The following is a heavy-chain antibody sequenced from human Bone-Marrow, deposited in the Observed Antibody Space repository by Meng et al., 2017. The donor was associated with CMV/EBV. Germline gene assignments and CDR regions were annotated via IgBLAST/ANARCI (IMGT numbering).Heavy chain of an antibody. CDR2: IIPIFGTA. CDR1: GGTFSSYA. Sequence: SVKVSCKASGGTFSSYAISWVRQAPGQGLEWMGGIIPIFGTANYAQKFQGRVTITTDESTSTAYMELSSLRSEDKAVYYCARDKGGADYYYYGMDVWGQGTTVTVSS. CDR3: ARDKGGADYYYYGMDV. V-gene: IGHV1-69*05. J-gene: IGHJ6*02. D-gene: IGHD1-26*01.